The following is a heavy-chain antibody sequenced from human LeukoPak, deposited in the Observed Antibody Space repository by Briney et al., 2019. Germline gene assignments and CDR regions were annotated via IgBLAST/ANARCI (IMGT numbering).Heavy chain of an antibody. CDR2: ISYDGSNK. Sequence: GGSLRLSCAASGFTFSSYAMHWVRQAPGKGLEWVAVISYDGSNKYYADSVKGRFTISRDNSKNTLYLQMNSLRAEDTAVYYCARDPSVRVAVASPTDYWGQGTLVTVSS. J-gene: IGHJ4*02. D-gene: IGHD6-19*01. CDR3: ARDPSVRVAVASPTDY. V-gene: IGHV3-30-3*01. CDR1: GFTFSSYA.